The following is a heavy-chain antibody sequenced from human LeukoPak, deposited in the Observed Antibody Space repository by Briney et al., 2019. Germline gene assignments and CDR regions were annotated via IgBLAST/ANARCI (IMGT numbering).Heavy chain of an antibody. CDR2: ISFDGSNK. CDR1: GFTFSSYD. Sequence: PGRSPRLSCAASGFTFSSYDMHWVRQVPGKGLEWVAVISFDGSNKYYADSVKGRFTISRDNSKNTLFLQMNSLRAEDTAVYYCAKPDEDGSSDANEIWGPGTTVTASS. CDR3: AKPDEDGSSDANEI. D-gene: IGHD5-24*01. V-gene: IGHV3-30*18. J-gene: IGHJ3*02.